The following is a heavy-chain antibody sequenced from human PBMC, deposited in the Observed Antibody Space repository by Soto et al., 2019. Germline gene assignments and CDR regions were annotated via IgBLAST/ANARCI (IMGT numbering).Heavy chain of an antibody. Sequence: EVQLLESGGGFVQPGGSLRLSCAASGFTFSSYAMSWVRQAPGKGLEWVSGISGGGGSTYYADSVKGRFTISRDNSKNTLCLHMNSLRAEDTAVYYCGLKGGSLGQGTLVTVSS. CDR1: GFTFSSYA. V-gene: IGHV3-23*01. CDR3: GLKGGS. CDR2: ISGGGGST. J-gene: IGHJ5*02. D-gene: IGHD6-19*01.